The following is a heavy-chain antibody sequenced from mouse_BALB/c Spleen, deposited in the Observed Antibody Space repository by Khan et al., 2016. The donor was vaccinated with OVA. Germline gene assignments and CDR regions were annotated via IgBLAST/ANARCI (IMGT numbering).Heavy chain of an antibody. J-gene: IGHJ3*01. D-gene: IGHD2-2*01. CDR3: KRHGYVAWFTY. CDR2: IDPFSGGT. V-gene: IGHV1S135*01. Sequence: VQLKQSGPELMKPGTSVKISCKASGYSFTTYYIHWVIQTHGKSLEWIGYIDPFSGGTTYNQKFKGKATLTVDKSSSTAYIHLSNLTSEDSAVYYCKRHGYVAWFTYWGQGTLVTVSA. CDR1: GYSFTTYY.